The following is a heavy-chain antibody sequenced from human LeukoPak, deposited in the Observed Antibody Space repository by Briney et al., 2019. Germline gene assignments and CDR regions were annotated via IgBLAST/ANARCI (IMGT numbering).Heavy chain of an antibody. D-gene: IGHD3-22*01. Sequence: ASVKVSCTVSGYTLTELSMHWVRQAPGKGLEWMGGFDPEDGETIYAQKFQGRVTMTEDTSTDTAYMELSSLRSEDTAVYYCATIRDPPEIYDSSGYTFDYWGQGTLVTVSS. V-gene: IGHV1-24*01. CDR2: FDPEDGET. J-gene: IGHJ4*02. CDR3: ATIRDPPEIYDSSGYTFDY. CDR1: GYTLTELS.